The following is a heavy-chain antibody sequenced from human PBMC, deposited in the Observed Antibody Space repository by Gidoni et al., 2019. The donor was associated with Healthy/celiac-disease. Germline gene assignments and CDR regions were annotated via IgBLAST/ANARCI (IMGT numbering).Heavy chain of an antibody. J-gene: IGHJ4*02. Sequence: EVQLVESGGGLVQPGRSLRLSCAAPGFTFDDYAMHWVRQAPGKGLEWVSGISWNSGSIGYADSGKGRFTISRDNAKNSLYLQMNSLRAEDTALYYCAKDMSYGSGSYWFYFDYWGQGTLVTVSS. CDR1: GFTFDDYA. D-gene: IGHD3-10*01. CDR2: ISWNSGSI. CDR3: AKDMSYGSGSYWFYFDY. V-gene: IGHV3-9*01.